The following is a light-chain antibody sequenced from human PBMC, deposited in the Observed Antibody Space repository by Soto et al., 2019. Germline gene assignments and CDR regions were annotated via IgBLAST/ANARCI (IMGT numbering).Light chain of an antibody. CDR2: DDD. CDR3: GSWDSSLSAYV. CDR1: SSTIGGNS. Sequence: QSVLTQPPSVSGAPGQRVTISCTGSSSTIGGNSVSWYQQLPGTAPKLLIYDDDKRPSGIPGRFSGSKSGTSATLGITGFQTGDEADYYCGSWDSSLSAYVFGTGTKVTVL. J-gene: IGLJ1*01. V-gene: IGLV1-51*01.